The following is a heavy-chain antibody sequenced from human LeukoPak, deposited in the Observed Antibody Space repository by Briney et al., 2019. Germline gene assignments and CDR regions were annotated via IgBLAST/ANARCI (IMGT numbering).Heavy chain of an antibody. D-gene: IGHD3-22*01. CDR3: ARDGPMYYFDSSGSFDY. CDR1: GFTLSSYW. CDR2: INSDGSGT. V-gene: IGHV3-74*01. J-gene: IGHJ4*02. Sequence: GGSLRLSCAASGFTLSSYWMHWVRQAPGKGLVWVSRINSDGSGTSYADSVKGRFTISRDNAKNTLYLQMNSLRAEDTAVYYCARDGPMYYFDSSGSFDYWGQGTLVTVSS.